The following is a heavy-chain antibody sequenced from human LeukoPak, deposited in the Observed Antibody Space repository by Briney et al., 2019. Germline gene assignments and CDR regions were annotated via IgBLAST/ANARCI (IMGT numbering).Heavy chain of an antibody. Sequence: GGSLRLSCAVSGFTFSSYAMSWVRQAPGKGLEWVSAISGSGGSTYYADSVKGRFTISRDNSKNTLYLQMNSLRAEDTAVYYCAKWMTSGYYPHYFDYWGQGTLVTVSS. CDR2: ISGSGGST. CDR1: GFTFSSYA. V-gene: IGHV3-23*01. J-gene: IGHJ4*02. D-gene: IGHD3-22*01. CDR3: AKWMTSGYYPHYFDY.